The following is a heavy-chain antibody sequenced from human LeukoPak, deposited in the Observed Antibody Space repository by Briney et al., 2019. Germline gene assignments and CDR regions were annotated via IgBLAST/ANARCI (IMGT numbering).Heavy chain of an antibody. CDR2: IRYDGSNK. CDR3: AKGHGDYPYYFDY. Sequence: GGSLRLSCAASGITFSSYAMSWVRLAPGKGLEWVAFIRYDGSNKYYADSVKGRFTISRDNSKNTLYLQMNSLRAEDTAVYYCAKGHGDYPYYFDYWCEETLVTVSS. V-gene: IGHV3-30*02. J-gene: IGHJ4*02. CDR1: GITFSSYA. D-gene: IGHD4-17*01.